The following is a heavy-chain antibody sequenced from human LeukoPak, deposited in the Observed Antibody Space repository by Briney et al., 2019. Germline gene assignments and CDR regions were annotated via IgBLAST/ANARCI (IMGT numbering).Heavy chain of an antibody. D-gene: IGHD6-19*01. CDR3: ARAGYSSGWYSTYYYGMDV. CDR2: INHSGST. V-gene: IGHV4-34*01. CDR1: GGSFSGYY. J-gene: IGHJ6*02. Sequence: SETLSLTCAVYGGSFSGYYWSWIRQPPGKGLERIGEINHSGSTNYNPSLKSRVTISVDTSKNQFPLKLSSVTAADTAVYYCARAGYSSGWYSTYYYGMDVWGQGTTVTVSS.